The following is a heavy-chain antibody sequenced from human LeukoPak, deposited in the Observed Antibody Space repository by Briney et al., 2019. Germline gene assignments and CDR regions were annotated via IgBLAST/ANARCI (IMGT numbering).Heavy chain of an antibody. D-gene: IGHD2-15*01. Sequence: GGSLRLSYAASGFTFSNYDMHWVRQATGKGLEWVSAIGTAGDTYYQGSVRGRLTMSRENAKNSLYLQMNSLTAGDTAVYYCARGADTHFDYWGQGILVTVSS. CDR1: GFTFSNYD. V-gene: IGHV3-13*04. J-gene: IGHJ4*02. CDR2: IGTAGDT. CDR3: ARGADTHFDY.